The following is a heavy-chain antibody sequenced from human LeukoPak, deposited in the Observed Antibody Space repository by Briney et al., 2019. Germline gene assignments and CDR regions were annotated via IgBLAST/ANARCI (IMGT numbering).Heavy chain of an antibody. CDR1: GFTFSSYW. Sequence: PGGSLRLSCTASGFTFSSYWMNWVRQAPGKGLEWISCISSRSSYRYYADSVKGRFTISRDNAENSVYLQMNSLRADDTAVYYCTRAVAAADFSPGYLGQGNLVNVSS. D-gene: IGHD3/OR15-3a*01. CDR2: ISSRSSYR. V-gene: IGHV3-21*01. J-gene: IGHJ4*03. CDR3: TRAVAAADFSPGY.